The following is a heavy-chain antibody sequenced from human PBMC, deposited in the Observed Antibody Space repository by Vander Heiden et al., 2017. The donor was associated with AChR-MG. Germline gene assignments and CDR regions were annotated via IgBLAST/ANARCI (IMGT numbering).Heavy chain of an antibody. D-gene: IGHD3-22*01. CDR1: GYTFPSYA. J-gene: IGHJ4*02. CDR2: INAGNGNT. Sequence: QVQLVQSGAEVKKPGASVKVCCQASGYTFPSYAMHWVRQAPGQRLEWMGWINAGNGNTKYSQKFQGRVTITRDTSASTAYMELSSLRSEDTAVYYCARGRDYYDSSGYLYWGQGTLVTVSS. CDR3: ARGRDYYDSSGYLY. V-gene: IGHV1-3*01.